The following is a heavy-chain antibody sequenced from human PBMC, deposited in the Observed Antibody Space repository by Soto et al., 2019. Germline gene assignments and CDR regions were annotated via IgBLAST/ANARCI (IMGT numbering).Heavy chain of an antibody. CDR3: ARNLDDTATNYAMDV. CDR1: GITFSRVV. V-gene: IGHV3-33*01. D-gene: IGHD2-15*01. Sequence: QVQLVESGGGVVQPGRSLTLSCAASGITFSRVVMHWVRQAPGKGLEWVAVIWHDGRDIYYADSVKGRFTVSRDNSKNTLYLQMNSLRAEDTAVYYCARNLDDTATNYAMDVWGQGTTVTVSS. J-gene: IGHJ6*02. CDR2: IWHDGRDI.